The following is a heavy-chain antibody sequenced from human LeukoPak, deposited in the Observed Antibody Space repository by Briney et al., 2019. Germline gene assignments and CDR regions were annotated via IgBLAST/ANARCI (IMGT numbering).Heavy chain of an antibody. D-gene: IGHD3-3*01. CDR1: GFTFSSYS. V-gene: IGHV3-21*01. CDR2: IDITTTFI. J-gene: IGHJ4*02. CDR3: ARVEWSAVTRTLDN. Sequence: GGSLRLSCAASGFTFSSYSMIWVRQAPGKGLEWVSSIDITTTFIYYADSVKGRFTISRDNARNSLYLQMSSLRVEDTGVYYCARVEWSAVTRTLDNWGQETLVTVSS.